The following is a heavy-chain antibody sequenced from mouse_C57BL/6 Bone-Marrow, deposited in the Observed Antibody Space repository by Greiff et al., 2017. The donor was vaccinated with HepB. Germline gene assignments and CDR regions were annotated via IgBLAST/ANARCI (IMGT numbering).Heavy chain of an antibody. J-gene: IGHJ3*01. CDR2: IDPNSGGT. CDR1: GYTFTSYW. D-gene: IGHD2-4*01. V-gene: IGHV1-72*01. Sequence: QVQLQQPGAELVKPGASVKLSCKASGYTFTSYWMHWVKQRPGRGLEWIGRIDPNSGGTKYNEKFKSKATLTVDKPSSTAYMQLSSLTSEDSAVYYCARCPIYDEYDEKVWFAYWGQGTLVTVSA. CDR3: ARCPIYDEYDEKVWFAY.